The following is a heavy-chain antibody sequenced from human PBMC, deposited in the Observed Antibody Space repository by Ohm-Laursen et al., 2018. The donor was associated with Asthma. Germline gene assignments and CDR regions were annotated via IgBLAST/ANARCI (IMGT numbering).Heavy chain of an antibody. CDR1: GFTFSNFA. J-gene: IGHJ3*02. V-gene: IGHV3-30-3*01. Sequence: SLRLSCAASGFTFSNFAMHWVRQAPGKGLEWVSIITPDGSWTSYADSAKGRFTISRDNSKNTLYMQMNSLRAEDTAVYYCARRDFSGGDPSAAFDIWGQGTMITVSS. CDR3: ARRDFSGGDPSAAFDI. CDR2: ITPDGSWT. D-gene: IGHD2-21*02.